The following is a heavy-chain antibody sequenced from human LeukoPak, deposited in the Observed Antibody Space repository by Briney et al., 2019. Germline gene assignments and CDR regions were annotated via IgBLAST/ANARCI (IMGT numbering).Heavy chain of an antibody. CDR1: GFTFSSYW. V-gene: IGHV3-7*01. CDR3: ARDGGGYARAYWYFDV. CDR2: IKQDGSEK. D-gene: IGHD5-12*01. Sequence: GGSLRLSCAASGFTFSSYWMSWVRQAPGKGLEWVANIKQDGSEKYYVDSVKGRFTISRGNAKNSLYLQMNSLRGEDTAVYYCARDGGGYARAYWYFDVWGRGTLVTVSS. J-gene: IGHJ2*01.